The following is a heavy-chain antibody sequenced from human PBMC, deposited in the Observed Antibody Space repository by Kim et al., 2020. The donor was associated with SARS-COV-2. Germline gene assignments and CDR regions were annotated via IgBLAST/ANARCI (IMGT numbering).Heavy chain of an antibody. CDR3: ARDDPLGGVAY. CDR2: IYYGGNT. D-gene: IGHD7-27*01. CDR1: GDSITSGGYY. Sequence: SETLSLTCTVSGDSITSGGYYWNWIRQQPGKGLEWIGSIYYGGNTHYIPSLKSRLTISVDTSKNHFSLNLNSATAADTAVYYCARDDPLGGVAYWGRGILVTV. V-gene: IGHV4-31*03. J-gene: IGHJ4*02.